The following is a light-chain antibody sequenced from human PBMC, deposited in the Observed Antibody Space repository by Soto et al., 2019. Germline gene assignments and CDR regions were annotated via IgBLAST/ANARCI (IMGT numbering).Light chain of an antibody. CDR2: AAS. Sequence: DIQMTQSPSSVSASVGDRVTITCRASQGFSSWLPWYQQKPGQAPKLLIYAASNLQSGVPSRFSGSGSGTDFTLTINGLQPEDFATYYCQQDISFPFTFGPGTKVNIK. J-gene: IGKJ3*01. V-gene: IGKV1-12*01. CDR3: QQDISFPFT. CDR1: QGFSSW.